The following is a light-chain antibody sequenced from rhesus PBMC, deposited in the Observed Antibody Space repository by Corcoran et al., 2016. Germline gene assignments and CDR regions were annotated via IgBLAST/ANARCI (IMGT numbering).Light chain of an antibody. CDR2: AAS. V-gene: IGKV1-74*01. CDR3: QHSYGTPFT. J-gene: IGKJ3*01. Sequence: DIQMTQSPSSLSASVGDRVTITCRASENVNNYLHWYQQKPGKAPKLLIYAASTLQSGVPSRFSGSGSGTDYTFTISSLQPEDVATYYCQHSYGTPFTFGPGTKLDI. CDR1: ENVNNY.